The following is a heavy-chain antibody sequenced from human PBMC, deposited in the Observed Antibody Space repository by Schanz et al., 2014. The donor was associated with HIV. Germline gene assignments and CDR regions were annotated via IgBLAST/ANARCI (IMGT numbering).Heavy chain of an antibody. Sequence: GQLVESGGGVVQPGRSLRLSCATSGFPFAAYAMTWVRQAPGKGPEWVSAIDGVGDNTYYADSVKGRFTISRDNSKNTVYLRMSGLRAEDTAVYYCANQRYSGTYRPFDYWGRGTLVTVSS. CDR1: GFPFAAYA. D-gene: IGHD1-26*01. V-gene: IGHV3-23*04. CDR2: IDGVGDNT. J-gene: IGHJ4*02. CDR3: ANQRYSGTYRPFDY.